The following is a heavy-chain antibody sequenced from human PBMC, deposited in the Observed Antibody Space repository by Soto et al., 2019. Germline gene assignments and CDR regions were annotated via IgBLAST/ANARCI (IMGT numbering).Heavy chain of an antibody. CDR2: IYYSGST. CDR1: GGSVSSGSYY. V-gene: IGHV4-61*01. J-gene: IGHJ6*02. CDR3: ATLGSGSSTGYYGMDV. D-gene: IGHD3-3*01. Sequence: SETLSLTCTVSGGSVSSGSYYWSWIRQPPGKGLEWIGYIYYSGSTNYNPSLKSRVTISVGTSKNQFFLKLSSVTAADTAVYYCATLGSGSSTGYYGMDVWGQGTTVTVSS.